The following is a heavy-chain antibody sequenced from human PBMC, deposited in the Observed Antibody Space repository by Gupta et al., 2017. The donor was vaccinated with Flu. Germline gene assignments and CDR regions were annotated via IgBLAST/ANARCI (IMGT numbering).Heavy chain of an antibody. CDR2: IYPGDSDT. CDR1: GYRFTSYW. CDR3: ARPHSSSPSTDGFDI. V-gene: IGHV5-51*01. J-gene: IGHJ3*02. Sequence: EVQLVQSGAEVKKPGESLKISCKGSGYRFTSYWIGWVRQMPGKGLEWMGIIYPGDSDTRYSPSFQGQVTISADKSISTAYLQWSSLKASDTAMYYCARPHSSSPSTDGFDIWGQGTMVTVSS. D-gene: IGHD6-6*01.